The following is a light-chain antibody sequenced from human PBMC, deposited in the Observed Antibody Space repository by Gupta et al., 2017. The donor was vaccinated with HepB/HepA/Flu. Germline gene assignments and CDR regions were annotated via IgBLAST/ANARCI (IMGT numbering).Light chain of an antibody. Sequence: EIVLTQSSGILSLTPVGRATHSCRASQIVSNNYLAWYQHKPGRAHRLLVYGASSWATGVPDRCSGSGSGTDFTLTNSILEPEDFAVYYCQQYRRSPTFGGGTKVEIK. CDR1: QIVSNNY. J-gene: IGKJ4*01. CDR2: GAS. CDR3: QQYRRSPT. V-gene: IGKV3-20*01.